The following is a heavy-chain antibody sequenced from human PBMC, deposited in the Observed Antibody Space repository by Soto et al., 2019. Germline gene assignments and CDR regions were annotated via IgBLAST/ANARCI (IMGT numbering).Heavy chain of an antibody. D-gene: IGHD6-6*01. CDR2: ISDDGSNK. J-gene: IGHJ4*02. V-gene: IGHV3-30-3*01. CDR1: GFTFGSYP. Sequence: GGSMRLSCAAFGFTFGSYPMNWVPQAPGKGLEWVAVISDDGSNKYYADSVKGRFTISRDNSKNTLYLQMNSLRAEDTAVYYCARDLAEYSTSVDYFDYWGQGTLVTVSS. CDR3: ARDLAEYSTSVDYFDY.